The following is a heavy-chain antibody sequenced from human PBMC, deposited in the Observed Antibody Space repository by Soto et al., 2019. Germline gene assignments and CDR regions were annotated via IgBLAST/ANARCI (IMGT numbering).Heavy chain of an antibody. CDR3: AKDRSYSLDY. D-gene: IGHD1-26*01. V-gene: IGHV3-30*18. CDR2: ISDDGSNK. Sequence: TGGSLRLSCAVAGLSFSNYAIHWVRQAPGEGLEWVALISDDGSNKHYADSVKGRFTISRDNSKNTVYLQMNSLRAEDTAVYFCAKDRSYSLDYWGQGTLVTVSS. CDR1: GLSFSNYA. J-gene: IGHJ4*02.